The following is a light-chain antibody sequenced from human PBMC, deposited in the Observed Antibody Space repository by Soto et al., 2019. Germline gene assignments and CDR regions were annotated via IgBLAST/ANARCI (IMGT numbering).Light chain of an antibody. J-gene: IGLJ2*01. V-gene: IGLV2-14*01. CDR2: DVS. CDR3: SSYTTSKTVV. Sequence: QSVLTQPASVSGYPGQSITISCTGASSDVGAYNYVAWCQQHPGKGPKLLIYDVSNRPSGFSSRFSGSKSGNTASLTISGLRAEDEADYFCSSYTTSKTVVFGGGTKVTVL. CDR1: SSDVGAYNY.